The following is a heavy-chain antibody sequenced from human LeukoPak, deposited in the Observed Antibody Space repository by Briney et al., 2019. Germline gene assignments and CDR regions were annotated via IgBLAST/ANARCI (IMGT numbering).Heavy chain of an antibody. CDR1: GGSFSGYY. CDR2: INHSGST. D-gene: IGHD1-14*01. J-gene: IGHJ4*02. V-gene: IGHV4-34*01. CDR3: ARDRPGSRACDY. Sequence: SETLSLTCAVYGGSFSGYYWSWIRQPPGKGLEWIGEINHSGSTNYNPSLKSRVTISVDTSKNQFSLKLSSVTAADTAVYYCARDRPGSRACDYWGQGTLVTVSS.